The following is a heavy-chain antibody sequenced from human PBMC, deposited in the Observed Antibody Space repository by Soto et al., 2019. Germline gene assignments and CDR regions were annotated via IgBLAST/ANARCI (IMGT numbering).Heavy chain of an antibody. CDR2: ISYDGSNK. V-gene: IGHV3-30*18. Sequence: QVQLVESGGGVVQPGRSLRLSCAASGFTFSSYGMHWVRQAPGKGLEWVAVISYDGSNKYYADSVKGRFTISRDNSKNTLYLQMNSLRAEDTAVYYCAKGGPIAYYYDSSGYYLRTNYFDYWGQGTLVTVSS. D-gene: IGHD3-22*01. J-gene: IGHJ4*02. CDR3: AKGGPIAYYYDSSGYYLRTNYFDY. CDR1: GFTFSSYG.